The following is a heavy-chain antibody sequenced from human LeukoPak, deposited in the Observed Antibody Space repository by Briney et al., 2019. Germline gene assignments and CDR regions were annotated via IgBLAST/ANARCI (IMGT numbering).Heavy chain of an antibody. Sequence: SQTLSLTCTVSGGSITFGSYYWTWLRQPAGKGLEWIGRIYTSGRTFYNPSLKSRVTISMDTSMNQFSLRLNSVTAADTAVYYCARARVIPASFDDWGQGALVTVSS. CDR3: ARARVIPASFDD. CDR1: GGSITFGSYY. CDR2: IYTSGRT. V-gene: IGHV4-61*02. D-gene: IGHD3-16*02. J-gene: IGHJ4*02.